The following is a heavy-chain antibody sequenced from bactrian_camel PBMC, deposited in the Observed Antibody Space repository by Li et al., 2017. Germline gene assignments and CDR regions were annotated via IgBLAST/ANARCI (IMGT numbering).Heavy chain of an antibody. CDR2: ISPGGDST. Sequence: HVQLVESGGGSVQAGGSLQLSCSASKFSFSTVVMGWFRQIPDEDNEAQVVATISPGGDSTCYADSVKGRFTISRDNTRNTLYLQMNNLQPEDSAMYYCASENSPVGGIIDAIFGGRRFGYWGQGTQVTVS. V-gene: IGHV3S54*01. D-gene: IGHD2*01. CDR3: ASENSPVGGIIDAIFGGRRFGY. CDR1: KFSFSTVV. J-gene: IGHJ6*01.